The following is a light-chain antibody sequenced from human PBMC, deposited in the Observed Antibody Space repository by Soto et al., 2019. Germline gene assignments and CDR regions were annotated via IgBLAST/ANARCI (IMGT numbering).Light chain of an antibody. J-gene: IGKJ5*01. CDR3: QHLNTYPIT. CDR1: QSVSSN. CDR2: GAS. Sequence: EIVMTQSPATLSVSPGERATLSCRASQSVSSNLAWYQQKPGQAPRLLIYGASTRATGIPARFSGSGSGTEFTLTISSLQPEDFATYYCQHLNTYPITFGPGTRLEIK. V-gene: IGKV3-15*01.